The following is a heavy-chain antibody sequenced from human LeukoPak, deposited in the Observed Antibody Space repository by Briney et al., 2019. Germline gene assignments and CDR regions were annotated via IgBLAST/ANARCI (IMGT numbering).Heavy chain of an antibody. V-gene: IGHV4-59*01. Sequence: SETLSLTCTVSGGSISSYYWSWIRQPPGKGLEWIGYIYYSGSTNYNPSLKSRVTISVDTFKNQFSLKLSSVTAADTAVYYCARAVGYSLYDCYGMDVWGQGTTVTVSS. CDR2: IYYSGST. D-gene: IGHD5-18*01. CDR3: ARAVGYSLYDCYGMDV. J-gene: IGHJ6*02. CDR1: GGSISSYY.